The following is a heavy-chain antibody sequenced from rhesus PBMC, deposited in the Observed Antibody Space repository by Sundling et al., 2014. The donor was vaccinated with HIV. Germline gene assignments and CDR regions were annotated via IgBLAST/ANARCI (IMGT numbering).Heavy chain of an antibody. J-gene: IGHJ4*01. CDR2: IYWDDDK. Sequence: QVTLKESGPALVKPTQTLTLTCTFSGFSLSSSGMGVGWIRQPPGKALEWLASIYWDDDKYYNTSLKTRLTISKDTSKNQVVLTMTNMDPVDTATYYCARDIVVVVSATDYFDYWGQGVLVTVSS. CDR1: GFSLSSSGMG. CDR3: ARDIVVVVSATDYFDY. V-gene: IGHV2S1*01. D-gene: IGHD2-8*01.